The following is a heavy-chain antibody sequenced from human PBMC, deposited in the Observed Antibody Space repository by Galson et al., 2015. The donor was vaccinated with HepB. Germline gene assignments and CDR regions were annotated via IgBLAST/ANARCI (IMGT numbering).Heavy chain of an antibody. D-gene: IGHD4-23*01. CDR3: VKPSGDYGGNSRRFDP. V-gene: IGHV3-64D*06. CDR1: GFTFSSYA. J-gene: IGHJ5*02. Sequence: SLRLSCAASGFTFSSYAMHWVRQAPGKGLEYVSAISSNGGSTYYADSVKGRFTISRDNSKNTLYLQMSSLRAEDTAVYYCVKPSGDYGGNSRRFDPWGQGTLVTVSS. CDR2: ISSNGGST.